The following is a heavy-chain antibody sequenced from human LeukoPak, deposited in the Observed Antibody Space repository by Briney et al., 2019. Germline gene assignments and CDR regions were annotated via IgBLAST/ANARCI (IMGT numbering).Heavy chain of an antibody. Sequence: GGSLRLSCAASGFTFSSYAMHWVRQAPGKGLEWVAVISYDGSNKYYADSVKGRFTISRDNSKNTLYLQMNSLRAEDTAVYYCAKGIVVPAASLAAPADYWGQGTLVTVSS. J-gene: IGHJ4*02. CDR1: GFTFSSYA. V-gene: IGHV3-30-3*01. D-gene: IGHD2-2*01. CDR3: AKGIVVPAASLAAPADY. CDR2: ISYDGSNK.